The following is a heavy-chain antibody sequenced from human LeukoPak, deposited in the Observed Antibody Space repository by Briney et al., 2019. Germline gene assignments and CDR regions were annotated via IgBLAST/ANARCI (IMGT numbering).Heavy chain of an antibody. CDR1: GFTFSSYA. Sequence: GGSLRLSCAASGFTFSSYAMHWVRQAPGKGLEWVAVISYDGSNKYYADSVKGRFTISRDNSKNTLYLQMNSLRAEDTAVYYCARDYDILTGYKLSDYWGQGTLVTVSS. CDR3: ARDYDILTGYKLSDY. D-gene: IGHD3-9*01. J-gene: IGHJ4*02. CDR2: ISYDGSNK. V-gene: IGHV3-30-3*01.